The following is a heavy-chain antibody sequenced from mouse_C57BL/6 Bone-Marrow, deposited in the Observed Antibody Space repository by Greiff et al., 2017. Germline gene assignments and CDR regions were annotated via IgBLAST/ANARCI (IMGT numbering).Heavy chain of an antibody. D-gene: IGHD1-1*01. CDR1: GYTFTDYY. Sequence: EVKLEESGPVLVKPGASVKMSCKASGYTFTDYYMNWVKQSHGKSLEWIGVINPYNGGTSYNQKFKGKASLTVDKSSSTAYMELNSLTSEDSAVYYSARVTTVVAPFAYWGQGTLVTVSA. CDR2: INPYNGGT. J-gene: IGHJ3*01. V-gene: IGHV1-19*01. CDR3: ARVTTVVAPFAY.